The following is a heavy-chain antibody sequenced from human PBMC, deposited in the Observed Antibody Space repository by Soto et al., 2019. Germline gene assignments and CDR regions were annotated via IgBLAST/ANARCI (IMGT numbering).Heavy chain of an antibody. CDR3: ARSIAVAGLDY. CDR2: ISNDESKK. D-gene: IGHD6-19*01. J-gene: IGHJ4*02. Sequence: LRLSCAASGFTFSTYAVHWVRQAPGKGLEWVAVISNDESKKYYANSVKGRFTISRDNSNNTGYLQMNSLRREDTAIYYCARSIAVAGLDYWGPGTLVTVSS. V-gene: IGHV3-30-3*01. CDR1: GFTFSTYA.